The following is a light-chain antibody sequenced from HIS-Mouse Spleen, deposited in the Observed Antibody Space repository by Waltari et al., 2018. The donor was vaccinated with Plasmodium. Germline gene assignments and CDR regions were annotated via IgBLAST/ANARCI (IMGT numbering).Light chain of an antibody. CDR1: QSISNY. CDR2: AAS. CDR3: QQSYSTWT. J-gene: IGKJ1*01. V-gene: IGKV1-39*01. Sequence: DIQMTQSPSSLSASVGDRVTITCRASQSISNYLNWYQQKPGKAPKFLIYAASTLQSGVPSRFSGSGSGTDFTLTISSLQPEDFATYYWQQSYSTWTCGQGTKVEIK.